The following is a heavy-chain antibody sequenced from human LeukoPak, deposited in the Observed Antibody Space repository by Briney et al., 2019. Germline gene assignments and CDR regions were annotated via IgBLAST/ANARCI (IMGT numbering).Heavy chain of an antibody. CDR3: ARGQEDIVVVVAAHNSYYFDY. CDR2: INHSGST. CDR1: GGSFSGYY. D-gene: IGHD2-15*01. J-gene: IGHJ4*02. Sequence: SETLSLTCAVYGGSFSGYYWSWIRQPPGKGLGWIGEINHSGSTNYNPSLKSRVTISVDTSKNQFPLKLSSVTAADTAVYYCARGQEDIVVVVAAHNSYYFDYWGQGTLVTVSS. V-gene: IGHV4-34*01.